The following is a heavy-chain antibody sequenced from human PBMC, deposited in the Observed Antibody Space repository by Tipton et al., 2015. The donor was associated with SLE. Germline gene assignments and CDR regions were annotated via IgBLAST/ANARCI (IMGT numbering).Heavy chain of an antibody. CDR2: ISYDGSNK. J-gene: IGHJ4*02. CDR1: GFTFSTYA. V-gene: IGHV3-30-3*01. Sequence: SLRLSCAASGFTFSTYAMHWVRQAPGKGLEWVAVISYDGSNKYYADSVKGRFTISRDNAKNSLYLQMNSLRAEDTAVYYCARDRPITGTTFCDYWGQGTLVTVSS. CDR3: ARDRPITGTTFCDY. D-gene: IGHD1-7*01.